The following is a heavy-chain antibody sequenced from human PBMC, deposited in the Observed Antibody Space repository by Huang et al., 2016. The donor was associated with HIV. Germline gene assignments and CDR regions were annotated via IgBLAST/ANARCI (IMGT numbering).Heavy chain of an antibody. CDR2: VNQSGTF. V-gene: IGHV4-34*02. J-gene: IGHJ3*02. CDR3: ARRWRCLQNKSWAFDI. CDR1: GGPFSGYY. Sequence: QVQLQQWGAGLLKPSETLSLTCDFYGGPFSGYYWPWNRQSPDKRLQWIGEVNQSGTFNYTPSLKSRVTLSTAASNSQCFLKLKSVVAADTAVYYCARRWRCLQNKSWAFDIWGQGTMVGV. D-gene: IGHD2-21*01.